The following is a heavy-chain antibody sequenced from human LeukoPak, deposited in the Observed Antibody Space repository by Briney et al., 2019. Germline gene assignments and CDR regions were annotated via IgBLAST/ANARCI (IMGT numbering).Heavy chain of an antibody. D-gene: IGHD3-10*01. V-gene: IGHV1-69*06. CDR3: ARGIGIVKYYYGSGSYYHPHYFDY. J-gene: IGHJ4*02. Sequence: SVKVSCKASGGTFSSYAISWVRQAPGQGLEWMGGIIPIFGTANYAQKFQGRVTITADKSTSTAYMELSSLRSEDTAVYYCARGIGIVKYYYGSGSYYHPHYFDYWGQGTLVTVSS. CDR1: GGTFSSYA. CDR2: IIPIFGTA.